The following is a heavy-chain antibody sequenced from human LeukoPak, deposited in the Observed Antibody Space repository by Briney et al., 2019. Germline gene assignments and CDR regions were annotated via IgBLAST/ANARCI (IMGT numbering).Heavy chain of an antibody. V-gene: IGHV3-21*01. CDR3: ARETYTNAWYPFDY. CDR2: ISSSSTYT. D-gene: IGHD6-19*01. Sequence: PGGSLRLSCAASGFTFSAYSMSWVRQAPGKGLEWVSSISSSSTYTYYGDSVKGRFTISRDNAKNSLYLQMNSLRAEDTAVYYCARETYTNAWYPFDYWGQGTLVTVSS. J-gene: IGHJ4*02. CDR1: GFTFSAYS.